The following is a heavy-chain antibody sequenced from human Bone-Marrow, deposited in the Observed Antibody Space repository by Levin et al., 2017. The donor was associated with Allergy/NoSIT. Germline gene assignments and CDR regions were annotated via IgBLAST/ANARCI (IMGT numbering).Heavy chain of an antibody. CDR2: ISAYNGDT. Sequence: PGGSLRLSCKASGYTFSSYGISWVRQAPGQGLEWMGWISAYNGDTNYPQKLQGRVTMTTDTSTSTVYMEVRSLRSDDTAVYYCASHIAAAGTPNWFDPWGQGTLVTVSS. CDR3: ASHIAAAGTPNWFDP. J-gene: IGHJ5*02. D-gene: IGHD6-13*01. CDR1: GYTFSSYG. V-gene: IGHV1-18*01.